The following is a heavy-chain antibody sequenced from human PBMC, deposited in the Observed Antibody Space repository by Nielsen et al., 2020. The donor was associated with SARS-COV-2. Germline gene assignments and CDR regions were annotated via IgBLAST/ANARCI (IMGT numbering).Heavy chain of an antibody. CDR2: INHSGST. J-gene: IGHJ5*02. Sequence: ESLKISCAASGFTFSIYAMHWVRQAPGKGLEWIGEINHSGSTNYNPSLKSRVTISVDTSKNQFSLKLSSVTAADTAVYYCARGSQWLVRGRWFDPWGQGTLVTVSS. CDR3: ARGSQWLVRGRWFDP. V-gene: IGHV4-34*01. D-gene: IGHD6-19*01. CDR1: GFTFSIYA.